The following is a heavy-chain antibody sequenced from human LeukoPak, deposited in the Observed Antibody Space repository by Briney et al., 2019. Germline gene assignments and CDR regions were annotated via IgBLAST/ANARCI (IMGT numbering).Heavy chain of an antibody. D-gene: IGHD6-19*01. Sequence: ASVKVSFKASGYTFTIYGISWVRQAPGQGLEWMGWISAYNGNTNYAQKLQGRVTITTDTSTSTAYMELRSLRSDDTAVYYCATSPWVAGTSGFDYWGQGTLVTVSS. CDR2: ISAYNGNT. CDR1: GYTFTIYG. V-gene: IGHV1-18*01. CDR3: ATSPWVAGTSGFDY. J-gene: IGHJ4*02.